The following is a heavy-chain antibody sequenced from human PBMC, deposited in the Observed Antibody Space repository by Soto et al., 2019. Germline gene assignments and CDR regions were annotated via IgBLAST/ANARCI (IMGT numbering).Heavy chain of an antibody. V-gene: IGHV3-30*18. J-gene: IGHJ4*02. D-gene: IGHD3-16*01. CDR2: ISYVGSNE. Sequence: QVQLVESGGGVVHPGRSLRLSCAASGFTFNRYGMHWVRQAPGKGLELVAMISYVGSNEYYADSVKGLFTISRDNSKNTLYLQMDGLRADDTAVYYCAKVRLCDYSFAYVVDYWGQGTLVTVSS. CDR1: GFTFNRYG. CDR3: AKVRLCDYSFAYVVDY.